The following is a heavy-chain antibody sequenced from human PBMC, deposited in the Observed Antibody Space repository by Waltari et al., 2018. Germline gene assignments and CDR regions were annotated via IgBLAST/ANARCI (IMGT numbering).Heavy chain of an antibody. CDR2: ISGSGGST. CDR3: AKADYGGNSNYYYGMDV. Sequence: EVQLLESGGGLVQPGGSLRLSCAASGFTFSSYAMSWVRQAPGKGLEWVSAISGSGGSTDYADSVKGRFTISRDNSKNTLYLQMNSLRAEDTAVYYCAKADYGGNSNYYYGMDVWGQGTTVTVSS. D-gene: IGHD4-17*01. CDR1: GFTFSSYA. V-gene: IGHV3-23*01. J-gene: IGHJ6*02.